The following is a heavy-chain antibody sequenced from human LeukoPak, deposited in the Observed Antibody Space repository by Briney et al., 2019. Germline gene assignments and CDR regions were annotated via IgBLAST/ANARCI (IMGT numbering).Heavy chain of an antibody. CDR1: GFTFSSYS. Sequence: PGGSLRLSCAASGFTFSSYSMNWVRQAPGKGLEWVSSISSSSSYIYYADSVKGRFTISRDNAKNSLYPQMNTLRAEDTAVYYCVRDGAVVTSGSYPWRYFQYWGQGTLVTVSS. D-gene: IGHD3-10*01. CDR2: ISSSSSYI. V-gene: IGHV3-21*01. CDR3: VRDGAVVTSGSYPWRYFQY. J-gene: IGHJ1*01.